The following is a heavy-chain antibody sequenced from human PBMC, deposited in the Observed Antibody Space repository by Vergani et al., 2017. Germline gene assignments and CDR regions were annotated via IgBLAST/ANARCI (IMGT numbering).Heavy chain of an antibody. CDR1: GGSISSGDYY. CDR3: ARAIKGSSGPHYFDY. Sequence: QVHLQESGPGLVKPSETLSLTCTVSGGSISSGDYYWSWIRQPPGKGLEWIGYIYYSGSTYYNPSLKSRVTISVDTSKNQFSLKLSSVTAADTAVYYCARAIKGSSGPHYFDYWGQGTLVTVSS. D-gene: IGHD6-19*01. J-gene: IGHJ4*02. V-gene: IGHV4-30-4*08. CDR2: IYYSGST.